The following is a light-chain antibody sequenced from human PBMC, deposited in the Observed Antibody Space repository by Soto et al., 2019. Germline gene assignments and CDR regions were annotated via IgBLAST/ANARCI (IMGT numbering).Light chain of an antibody. CDR3: MQALQTPQT. J-gene: IGKJ1*01. CDR1: QSLVHSDGIAY. CDR2: KVS. V-gene: IGKV2-30*02. Sequence: DVVMTQSPLSLPVTLGQPASISCRSNQSLVHSDGIAYFSWFQQRPGRSPRRLIYKVSNRDSGVPARFSGSGSGTDFALKISRVEAEDVGVYYCMQALQTPQTFGQGTKVDIK.